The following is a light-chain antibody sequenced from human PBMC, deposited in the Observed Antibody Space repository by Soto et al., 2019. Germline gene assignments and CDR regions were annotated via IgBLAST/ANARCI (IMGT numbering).Light chain of an antibody. J-gene: IGKJ2*03. V-gene: IGKV3-11*01. CDR1: QSVSRY. Sequence: EVVLTQSPATLSLSPGERATLSCWASQSVSRYLAWYQQKPGQAPRLLIYDASNRATGIPARFSGSGSGTDFTLTISSLEPDDFAVYYCQQRSNWPGYSFGQGTKLEMK. CDR2: DAS. CDR3: QQRSNWPGYS.